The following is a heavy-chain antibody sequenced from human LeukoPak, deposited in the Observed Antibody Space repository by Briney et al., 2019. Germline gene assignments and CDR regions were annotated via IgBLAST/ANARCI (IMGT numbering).Heavy chain of an antibody. Sequence: GGSLRLSCAASGFTFSSYSMNWVRQAPGKGLEWVSYISSTSSVIYYADSVKGRFTISRDNAKNSLYLQMNSLRAEDTAVYYCARNLPAADYWGQGTLVTVSS. CDR2: ISSTSSVI. V-gene: IGHV3-48*04. CDR1: GFTFSSYS. CDR3: ARNLPAADY. D-gene: IGHD2-2*01. J-gene: IGHJ4*02.